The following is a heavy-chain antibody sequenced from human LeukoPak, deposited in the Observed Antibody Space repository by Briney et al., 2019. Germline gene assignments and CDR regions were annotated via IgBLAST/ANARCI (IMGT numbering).Heavy chain of an antibody. J-gene: IGHJ4*02. D-gene: IGHD4-17*01. CDR3: ARGGGTTVTQDGYYFDY. Sequence: ASVKVSCKASGGTFSSYAISWVRQAPGQGLEWMGRIIPILGIANYAQKFQGRVTITADKSTSTAYMELSSLRSEDTAVYYCARGGGTTVTQDGYYFDYWGQGTLVTVSS. CDR2: IIPILGIA. V-gene: IGHV1-69*04. CDR1: GGTFSSYA.